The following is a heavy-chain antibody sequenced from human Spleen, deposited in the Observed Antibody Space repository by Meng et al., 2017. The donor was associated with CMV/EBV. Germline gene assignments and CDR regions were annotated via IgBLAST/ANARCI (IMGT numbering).Heavy chain of an antibody. J-gene: IGHJ4*02. CDR3: VRDSPGGYGYFDS. CDR2: INHSGST. CDR1: GGSFSGYY. Sequence: QVQLQQWGAGLLKPSETLSLTCAVYGGSFSGYYWSWIRQPPGKGLEWIGEINHSGSTNYNPSLKSRVTISVDTSKNQFSLNLNSVTAADAAVYYCVRDSPGGYGYFDSWGQGTLVTVSS. V-gene: IGHV4-34*01. D-gene: IGHD5-12*01.